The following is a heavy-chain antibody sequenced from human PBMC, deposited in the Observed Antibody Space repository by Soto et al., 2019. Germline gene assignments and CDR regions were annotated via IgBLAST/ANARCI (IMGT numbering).Heavy chain of an antibody. CDR2: ISAYNGNT. D-gene: IGHD3-3*01. CDR1: GYTFTSYG. CDR3: ARARGDYDFWSGYSPPGDYHYYYMDV. J-gene: IGHJ6*03. Sequence: ASVKVSCKASGYTFTSYGISWVRQAPGQGLEWMGWISAYNGNTNYAQKLQGRVTMTTDTSTSTAYMELRSLRSDDTAVYYCARARGDYDFWSGYSPPGDYHYYYMDVWGKGTTVTVSS. V-gene: IGHV1-18*01.